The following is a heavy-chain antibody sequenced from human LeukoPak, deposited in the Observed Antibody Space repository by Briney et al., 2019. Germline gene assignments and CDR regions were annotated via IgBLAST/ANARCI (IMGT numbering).Heavy chain of an antibody. CDR2: ISRSGGQT. CDR1: GFTFSSHA. CDR3: AKVGDGYSYDY. D-gene: IGHD5-24*01. V-gene: IGHV3-64D*06. Sequence: GGSLRLSCSASGFTFSSHAMHWVRQAPGKGLEYVSAISRSGGQTYYADSVKGRFIISRDNSKNILSLQTSSLRLEDMAVYYCAKVGDGYSYDYWGQGTLVTVSS. J-gene: IGHJ4*02.